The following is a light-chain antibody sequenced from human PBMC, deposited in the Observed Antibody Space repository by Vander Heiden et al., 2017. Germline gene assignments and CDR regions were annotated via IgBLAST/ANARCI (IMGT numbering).Light chain of an antibody. CDR3: QTWDSSIVV. CDR2: VTCQGSH. V-gene: IGLV4-69*01. J-gene: IGLJ3*02. Sequence: QVVLPQSPSASASLGASVKLTCTLSSAHSKYAIAWHWQQPQKAPRSRLQVTCQGSHNKGDGIPDRFSGSSSGAERYLTISDLQSKDEADYYCQTWDSSIVVFGGGTKLTVL. CDR1: SAHSKYA.